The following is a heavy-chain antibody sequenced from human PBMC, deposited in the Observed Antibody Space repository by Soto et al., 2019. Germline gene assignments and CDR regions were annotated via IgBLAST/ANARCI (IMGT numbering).Heavy chain of an antibody. CDR2: ISGSGGST. D-gene: IGHD1-26*01. CDR3: ATDLYSESYYDPSGPDNSPYNWFDP. V-gene: IGHV3-23*01. CDR1: GFTFSSYA. J-gene: IGHJ5*02. Sequence: EVQLLESGGGLVQPGGSLRLSCAASGFTFSSYAMSWVRQAPGKGLEWVSAISGSGGSTYYAASVKGRFTISRDNSKNTLYLQMNSLRAEDTAVYYCATDLYSESYYDPSGPDNSPYNWFDPWGQGTLVTVSS.